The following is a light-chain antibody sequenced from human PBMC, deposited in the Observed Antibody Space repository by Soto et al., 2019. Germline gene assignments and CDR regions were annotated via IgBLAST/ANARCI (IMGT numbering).Light chain of an antibody. Sequence: QSVLTQSPSASASLGASVKLTCTLSSGHSSYAIAWHQQQPEKGPRYLMKLDSDGSHTKGDAIPDRFSGSSSGAERYLTISSLQSEDAADCYCQTWGTGIHVVFGGGTKLTVL. CDR1: SGHSSYA. CDR3: QTWGTGIHVV. V-gene: IGLV4-69*01. J-gene: IGLJ2*01. CDR2: LDSDGSH.